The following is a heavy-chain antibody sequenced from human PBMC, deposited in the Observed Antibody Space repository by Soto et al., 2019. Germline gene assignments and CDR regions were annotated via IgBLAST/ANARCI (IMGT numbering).Heavy chain of an antibody. D-gene: IGHD3-22*01. V-gene: IGHV4-61*01. CDR1: GGSVSSGSYY. J-gene: IGHJ3*02. CDR2: IYYSGST. Sequence: SETLSLTCTISGGSVSSGSYYWSWIRQPPGKGLEWIGYIYYSGSTNYNPSLKSRVTISVDTSKNQFSLKLSSVTAADTAVYYCAVQPYYYDSSGYSKLDAFDIWGQGTMVTVSS. CDR3: AVQPYYYDSSGYSKLDAFDI.